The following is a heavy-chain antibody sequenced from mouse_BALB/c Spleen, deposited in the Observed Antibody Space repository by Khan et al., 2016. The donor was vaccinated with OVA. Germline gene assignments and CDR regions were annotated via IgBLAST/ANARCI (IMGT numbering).Heavy chain of an antibody. Sequence: QVQLQQPGAELVKPGASVKISCKASGYTFTSYYLYWVKQRPGQGLEWIGGINPNNGVSHFNEKFKSKATLTVDSSSSTAYMQLNSLSSEDSAVYYCARSGYGNPFDYWGQGTLVTVSA. CDR2: INPNNGVS. D-gene: IGHD2-1*01. CDR3: ARSGYGNPFDY. V-gene: IGHV1S81*02. CDR1: GYTFTSYY. J-gene: IGHJ3*01.